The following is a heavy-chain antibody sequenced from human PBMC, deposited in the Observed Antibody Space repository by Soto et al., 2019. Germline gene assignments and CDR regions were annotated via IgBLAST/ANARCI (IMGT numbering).Heavy chain of an antibody. CDR2: IYPGDSDT. D-gene: IGHD2-2*01. V-gene: IGHV5-51*01. Sequence: PGEFLKISCKGSGYAFTIYWIAWGRQMPGKGLEWMGIIYPGDSDTRYSPSFQGQVTISADKSITTAYLQWSSLKASDTAMYYCARGYCTTTICDPWFDPWGQGTLVTVSS. J-gene: IGHJ5*02. CDR3: ARGYCTTTICDPWFDP. CDR1: GYAFTIYW.